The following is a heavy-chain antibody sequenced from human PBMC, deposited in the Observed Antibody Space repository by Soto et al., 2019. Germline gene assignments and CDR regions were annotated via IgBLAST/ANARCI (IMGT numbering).Heavy chain of an antibody. J-gene: IGHJ4*02. CDR3: AKYGGGRPSSPSDY. D-gene: IGHD6-6*01. CDR1: GYSFTNYW. CDR2: IDPSDSYT. V-gene: IGHV5-10-1*01. Sequence: PGESLKISCKGSGYSFTNYWINWVRQMPGKGLEWMGRIDPSDSYTNYSPSFQGHVTISADKSITTAYLQWSSLKASDTAMYYCAKYGGGRPSSPSDYWGQGTLVTVSS.